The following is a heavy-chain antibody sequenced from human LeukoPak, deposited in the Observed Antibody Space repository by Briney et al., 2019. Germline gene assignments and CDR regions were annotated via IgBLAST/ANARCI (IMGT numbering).Heavy chain of an antibody. V-gene: IGHV4-34*01. Sequence: SETLSLTCTVSGGSISSYYWSWIRQPPGKGLEWIGEINHSGSTNYNPSLKSRVTISVDTSKNQFSLKLSSVTAADTAVYYCARELYYYGSGRFDYWGQGTLVTVSS. J-gene: IGHJ4*02. CDR1: GGSISSYY. D-gene: IGHD3-10*01. CDR3: ARELYYYGSGRFDY. CDR2: INHSGST.